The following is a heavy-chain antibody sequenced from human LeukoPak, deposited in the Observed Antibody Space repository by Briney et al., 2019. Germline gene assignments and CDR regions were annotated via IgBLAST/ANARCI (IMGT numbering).Heavy chain of an antibody. CDR3: ARAGLYDSSGYYSVDY. CDR1: GYTFTGYY. CDR2: INPNSGGT. D-gene: IGHD3-22*01. V-gene: IGHV1-2*02. J-gene: IGHJ4*02. Sequence: ASVKVSCKASGYTFTGYYMHWVRQAPRQGLGWLGWINPNSGGTNYAQKFQGRVTMTRDTSISTAYMELSRLRSDDTAVYYCARAGLYDSSGYYSVDYWGQGTLVTVSS.